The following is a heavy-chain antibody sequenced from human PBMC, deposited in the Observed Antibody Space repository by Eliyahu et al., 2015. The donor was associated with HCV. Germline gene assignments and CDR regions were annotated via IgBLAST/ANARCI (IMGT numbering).Heavy chain of an antibody. D-gene: IGHD3-22*01. CDR3: AKARSYYYDTTGSYFDY. CDR1: GFTFDDYG. J-gene: IGHJ4*02. V-gene: IGHV3-9*01. CDR2: ISWNSGSI. Sequence: EVQLVESGGGLVQPGRSLRISCAASGFTFDDYGMHWVRQAPGKGLEWVSGISWNSGSIGYADSVKGRFTISRDNAKNSLYLQMNSLRPEDTALYYCAKARSYYYDTTGSYFDYWGQGTLVTVSS.